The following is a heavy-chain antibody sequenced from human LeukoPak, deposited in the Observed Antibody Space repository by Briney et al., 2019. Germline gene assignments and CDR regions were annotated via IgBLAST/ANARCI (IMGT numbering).Heavy chain of an antibody. Sequence: ASVKVSCKASGYTFSSYGISWVRQAPGQGLEWMGGIIPIFGTANYAQKFQGRVTITANESTSTAYMELSSLRSEDTAVYYCARIAAADFDYWGQGTLVTVSS. CDR3: ARIAAADFDY. CDR2: IIPIFGTA. V-gene: IGHV1-69*13. D-gene: IGHD2-15*01. CDR1: GYTFSSYG. J-gene: IGHJ4*02.